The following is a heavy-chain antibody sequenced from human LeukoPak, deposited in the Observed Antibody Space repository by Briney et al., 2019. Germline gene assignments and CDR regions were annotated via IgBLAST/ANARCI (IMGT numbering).Heavy chain of an antibody. CDR1: GYTFTGYY. CDR3: AISRDGYNYLDY. Sequence: GASVKVSCKASGYTFTGYYMHWVRQAPGQGLEWMGWINPNSGGTNYAQKFQGRVTMTRDTSISTAYMELSRLRSDGTAVYYCAISRDGYNYLDYWGQRTLVTVSS. V-gene: IGHV1-2*02. J-gene: IGHJ4*02. CDR2: INPNSGGT. D-gene: IGHD5-24*01.